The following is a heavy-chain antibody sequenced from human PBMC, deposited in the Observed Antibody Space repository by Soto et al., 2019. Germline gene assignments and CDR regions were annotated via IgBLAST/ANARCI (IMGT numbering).Heavy chain of an antibody. D-gene: IGHD3-10*01. CDR1: GGTFSSYA. J-gene: IGHJ6*02. CDR3: AYYGSGSYYYYGMDV. V-gene: IGHV1-69*13. CDR2: IIPIFGTA. Sequence: GASVKVSCKASGGTFSSYAISWVRQAPGQGLEWMGGIIPIFGTANYAQKFQGRVTITADESTSTAYMELSSLGSEDTAVYYCAYYGSGSYYYYGMDVWGQGTTVTVSS.